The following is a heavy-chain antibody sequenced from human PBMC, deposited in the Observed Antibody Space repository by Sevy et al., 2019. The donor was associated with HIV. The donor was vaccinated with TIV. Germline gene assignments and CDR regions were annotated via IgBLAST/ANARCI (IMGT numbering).Heavy chain of an antibody. J-gene: IGHJ4*02. Sequence: ASVKVSCKASGYTFTGYYMHWVRQAPGQGLEWMGRINPNSGGTNYAQKFQGRVTMTRDTSISTAYMELSRLRSDDTAVYYCASLSHCSSTSCPDYGRLAFDYWGQGTLVTVSS. CDR2: INPNSGGT. V-gene: IGHV1-2*06. CDR3: ASLSHCSSTSCPDYGRLAFDY. CDR1: GYTFTGYY. D-gene: IGHD2-2*01.